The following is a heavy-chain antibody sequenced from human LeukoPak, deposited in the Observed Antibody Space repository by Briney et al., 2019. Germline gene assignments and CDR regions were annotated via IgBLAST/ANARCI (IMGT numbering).Heavy chain of an antibody. D-gene: IGHD3-9*01. CDR2: IYYSGST. Sequence: NPSETLSLTCTVSGGSISSSSYYWGWIRQPPGKGLEWIGSIYYSGSTYYNPSLKSRVTISVDTSKNQFSLKLSSVTAADTAVYYCARDGVLRYFDGFFDYWGQGTLVTVSS. CDR3: ARDGVLRYFDGFFDY. CDR1: GGSISSSSYY. J-gene: IGHJ4*02. V-gene: IGHV4-39*07.